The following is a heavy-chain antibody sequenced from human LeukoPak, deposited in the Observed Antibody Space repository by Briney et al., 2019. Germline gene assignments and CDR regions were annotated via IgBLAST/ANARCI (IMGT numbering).Heavy chain of an antibody. CDR3: ARCGYCTNGVCYTRFDY. D-gene: IGHD2-8*01. Sequence: GGSLRLSCAASGFTFSSYSMNWVRHAPGKGLEWVSSISSSSSYIYYADSVKGRFTISRDNAKNSLYLQMNSLRAEDTAVYYCARCGYCTNGVCYTRFDYWGQGTLVTVSS. J-gene: IGHJ4*02. CDR2: ISSSSSYI. CDR1: GFTFSSYS. V-gene: IGHV3-21*01.